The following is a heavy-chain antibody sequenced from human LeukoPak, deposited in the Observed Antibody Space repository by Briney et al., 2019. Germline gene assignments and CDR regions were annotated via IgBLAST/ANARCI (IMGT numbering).Heavy chain of an antibody. V-gene: IGHV3-48*03. D-gene: IGHD6-13*01. CDR2: ISSSGSTI. J-gene: IGHJ6*03. CDR3: ARGGYSSTDYYYYYYMDV. Sequence: PGGSLRLSCAASGFTFSSYEMNWVRQAPGKGLEWVSYISSSGSTIYYADSVKGRFTISRDNAKNSLYLQMNSLRAEDTAVYYCARGGYSSTDYYYYYYMDVWGKGTTVTVSS. CDR1: GFTFSSYE.